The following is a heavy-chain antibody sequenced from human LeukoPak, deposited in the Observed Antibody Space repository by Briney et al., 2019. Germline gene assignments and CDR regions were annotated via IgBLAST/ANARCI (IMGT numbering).Heavy chain of an antibody. CDR2: IYPNSGAT. CDR3: GTLLSNGPFDY. CDR1: GYTFTGYY. J-gene: IGHJ4*02. Sequence: ASVKVSXKASGYTFTGYYMHWVRQAPGQGLEWMEYIYPNSGATKYAQKFQGRVTMTRDTSISTAYMELSGLGSDDTAVYYCGTLLSNGPFDYWGQGSLVTVSS. V-gene: IGHV1-2*02.